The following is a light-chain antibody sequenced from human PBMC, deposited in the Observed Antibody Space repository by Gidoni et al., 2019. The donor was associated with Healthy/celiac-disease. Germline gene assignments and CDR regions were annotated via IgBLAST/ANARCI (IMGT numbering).Light chain of an antibody. CDR2: GAS. V-gene: IGKV3-20*01. J-gene: IGKJ1*01. Sequence: DIVLTQSPGTLSLSPGERATLSCRASQSVSSSYLAWYQQKPGQAPRLLIYGASSRATGIPDRFSGSGSGTDFTLTISRLEPEDFAVYYCQQYGSSRWTFXXXTKVEIK. CDR1: QSVSSSY. CDR3: QQYGSSRWT.